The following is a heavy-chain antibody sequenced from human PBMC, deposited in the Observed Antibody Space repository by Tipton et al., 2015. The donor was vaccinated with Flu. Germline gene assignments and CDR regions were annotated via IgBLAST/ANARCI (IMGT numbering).Heavy chain of an antibody. CDR2: IYSDGST. D-gene: IGHD7-27*01. V-gene: IGHV3-66*01. CDR3: ATLTGDDY. Sequence: QLVQSGGGLVQPGGSLRLSCAASGFTVSSNYMMWVRQAPGKGLEWVSVIYSDGSTSYADSVKGRFTISRDNTKKSLYLQLNSLRAEDTAIYYCATLTGDDYWGQGIMVTVSS. CDR1: GFTVSSNY. J-gene: IGHJ4*02.